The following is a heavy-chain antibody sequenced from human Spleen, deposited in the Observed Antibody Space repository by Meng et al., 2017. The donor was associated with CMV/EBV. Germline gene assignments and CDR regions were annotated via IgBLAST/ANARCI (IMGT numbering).Heavy chain of an antibody. Sequence: SCKGSGYSFTNNWIGWVRQMPGKGLEWMGIIYPGDSDTRYSPSFQGQVTISADKSISTAYLQWSSLKASDTAMYYCAIQLRSSPMDVWGQGTMVTVSS. V-gene: IGHV5-51*01. CDR3: AIQLRSSPMDV. CDR2: IYPGDSDT. D-gene: IGHD3-3*01. CDR1: GYSFTNNW. J-gene: IGHJ6*02.